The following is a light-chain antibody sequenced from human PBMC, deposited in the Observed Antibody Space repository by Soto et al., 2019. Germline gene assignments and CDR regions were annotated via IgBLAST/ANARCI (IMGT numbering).Light chain of an antibody. CDR3: TSYAGGNNV. V-gene: IGLV2-8*01. J-gene: IGLJ1*01. Sequence: QSALTQPPSASGSPGQSVTISCTGTSSDVGGYNYVSWYQRHPGKVPKLMVYEVNKRPSGVPDRFSGSKSGNTASLTVSGLQAEDEADYYCTSYAGGNNVFGTGTQLTVL. CDR1: SSDVGGYNY. CDR2: EVN.